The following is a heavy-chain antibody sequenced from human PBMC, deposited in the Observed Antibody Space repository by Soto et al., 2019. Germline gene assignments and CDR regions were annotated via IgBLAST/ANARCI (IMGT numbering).Heavy chain of an antibody. J-gene: IGHJ4*02. CDR2: IYYSGGT. D-gene: IGHD6-13*01. CDR3: ARLGIAAAGSGY. CDR1: GGSISSSSYY. V-gene: IGHV4-39*01. Sequence: QLQLQESGPGLVKPSETLSLTCTVSGGSISSSSYYWGWIRQPPGKGLEWIGSIYYSGGTYYNPSLKSRVTISVDTSKNQCSLKLSSVTAADTAVYYCARLGIAAAGSGYWGQGTLVTVSS.